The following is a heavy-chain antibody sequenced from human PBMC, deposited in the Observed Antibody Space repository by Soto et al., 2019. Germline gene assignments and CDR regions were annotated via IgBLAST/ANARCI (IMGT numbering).Heavy chain of an antibody. J-gene: IGHJ6*02. CDR2: IHVSGST. Sequence: SEPLSLTCTVSGASVSSGSYQWTWIRQPPGKGLEWIGYIHVSGSTNDNPSLKGRVTMSIDTSKNQFSLKLSSVTAADTAVYYCARDGHGMDVWGQGTKVTVS. V-gene: IGHV4-61*01. CDR1: GASVSSGSYQ. CDR3: ARDGHGMDV.